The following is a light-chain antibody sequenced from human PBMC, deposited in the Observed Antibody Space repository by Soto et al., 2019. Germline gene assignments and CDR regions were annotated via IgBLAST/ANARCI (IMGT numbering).Light chain of an antibody. CDR3: AAWDDSLSGVV. V-gene: IGLV1-47*02. Sequence: QTVVTQPPSVSGAPGQRVTISCTGSSSNIGAGYDVHWYQQLPGTAPKLLIYSNNQRPSGVPDRFSGSKSGTSASLAISGLRSEDEADYYCAAWDDSLSGVVFGGGTKVTVL. J-gene: IGLJ2*01. CDR1: SSNIGAGYD. CDR2: SNN.